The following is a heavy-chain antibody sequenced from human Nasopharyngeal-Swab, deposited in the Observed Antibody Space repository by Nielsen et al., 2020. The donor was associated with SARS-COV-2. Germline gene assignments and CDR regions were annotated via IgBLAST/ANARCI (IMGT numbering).Heavy chain of an antibody. CDR3: ARVSHYYGSGSYYNALTGLYY. CDR2: INPSGGST. Sequence: ASVKVSCKASGYTFTSYYMHWVRQAPGQGLEWMGIINPSGGSTSYAQKFQGRVTMTRDTSTSTAYMELRSLRSDDTAVYYCARVSHYYGSGSYYNALTGLYYWGQGTLVTVSS. V-gene: IGHV1-46*01. J-gene: IGHJ4*02. CDR1: GYTFTSYY. D-gene: IGHD3-10*01.